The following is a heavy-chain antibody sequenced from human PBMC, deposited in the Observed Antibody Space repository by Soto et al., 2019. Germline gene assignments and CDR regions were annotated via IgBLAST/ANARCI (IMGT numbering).Heavy chain of an antibody. CDR3: TTERCTGTNCYFKNAFDV. D-gene: IGHD1-1*01. CDR2: IKTIAGGGTT. J-gene: IGHJ3*01. Sequence: GGSLRLSCAASGITFNDAWMTWVRQGPGKGLEWVGRIKTIAGGGTTDYTAPVKCRFTISRNDSKNTVYLQMNSLKIEDTAVYYCTTERCTGTNCYFKNAFDVWGQGTMVTVSS. V-gene: IGHV3-15*01. CDR1: GITFNDAW.